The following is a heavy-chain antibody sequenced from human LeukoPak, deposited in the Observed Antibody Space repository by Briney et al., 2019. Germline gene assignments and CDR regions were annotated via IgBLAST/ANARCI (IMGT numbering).Heavy chain of an antibody. J-gene: IGHJ4*02. D-gene: IGHD6-19*01. CDR3: ARVKPGIPVADP. CDR1: GGSISRSHFY. Sequence: SETLSLTCTVSGGSISRSHFYWGWIRQPPGKGLEWIGYIYNNGDNSSNPSLKSRVTLSIDTSENQFSLRLASVTAADTALYYCARVKPGIPVADPWGQGTLVTVSS. V-gene: IGHV4-39*01. CDR2: IYNNGDN.